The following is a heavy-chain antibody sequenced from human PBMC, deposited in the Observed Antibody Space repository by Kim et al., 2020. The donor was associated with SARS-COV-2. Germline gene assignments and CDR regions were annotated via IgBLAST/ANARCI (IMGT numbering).Heavy chain of an antibody. Sequence: SETLSLTCAVYGGSFSGYYWSWIRQPPGKGLEWIGEINHSGSTNYNPSLKSRVTISVDTSKNQFSLKLSSVTAADTAVYYCARGIGEGYGMDVWGQGTTVTVSS. CDR3: ARGIGEGYGMDV. V-gene: IGHV4-34*01. CDR2: INHSGST. CDR1: GGSFSGYY. D-gene: IGHD4-17*01. J-gene: IGHJ6*02.